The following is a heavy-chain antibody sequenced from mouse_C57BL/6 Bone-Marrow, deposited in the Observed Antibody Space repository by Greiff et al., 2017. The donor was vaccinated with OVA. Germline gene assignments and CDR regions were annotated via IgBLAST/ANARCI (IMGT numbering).Heavy chain of an antibody. CDR1: GFSLSTSGMG. J-gene: IGHJ4*01. CDR3: ARRRGDYFYMDY. CDR2: IYWDDDK. Sequence: QVTLKVSGPGILQSSQTLSLTCSFSGFSLSTSGMGVSWIRQPSGKGLEWLAHIYWDDDKRYNPSLKSRLTISKDTSRNQVFLKITSVDTADTATYYCARRRGDYFYMDYWGQGTSVTVSS. V-gene: IGHV8-12*01.